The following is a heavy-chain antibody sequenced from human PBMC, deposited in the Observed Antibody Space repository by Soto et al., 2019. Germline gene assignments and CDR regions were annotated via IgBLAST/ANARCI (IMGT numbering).Heavy chain of an antibody. J-gene: IGHJ3*02. Sequence: GSLRLSCAASGFTFSSYSMNWVRQAPGKGLEWVSSISSSSSYIYYADSVKGRFTISRDNAKNSLYLQMNSLRAEDTAVYYCARDPYNWNPSNAFDIWGQGTMVTVSS. CDR1: GFTFSSYS. V-gene: IGHV3-21*01. D-gene: IGHD1-20*01. CDR2: ISSSSSYI. CDR3: ARDPYNWNPSNAFDI.